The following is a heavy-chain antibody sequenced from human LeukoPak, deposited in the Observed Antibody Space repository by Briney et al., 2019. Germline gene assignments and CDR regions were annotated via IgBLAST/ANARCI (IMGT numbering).Heavy chain of an antibody. Sequence: PSETLSLTCIVSGGSVLSDTANWNCIRQPAGKGLEWLGRVYPSGSTQYNPSANSRLTISIDTSTNHLSQNLTSVSAAETVVYYCARLFWKSGVFFDYWGQGMLVTVSS. CDR1: GGSVLSDTAN. CDR3: ARLFWKSGVFFDY. CDR2: VYPSGST. V-gene: IGHV4-61*02. D-gene: IGHD2-8*02. J-gene: IGHJ4*02.